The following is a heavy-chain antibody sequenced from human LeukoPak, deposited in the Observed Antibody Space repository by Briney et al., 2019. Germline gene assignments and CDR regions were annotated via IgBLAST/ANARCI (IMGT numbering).Heavy chain of an antibody. J-gene: IGHJ5*02. CDR3: ASSGIMITFGGVIVIPGMRNWFDP. D-gene: IGHD3-16*02. CDR2: TYYSGST. Sequence: PSETLSLTCTVSGGSISSSSYYWGWIRQPPGKGLEWIGSTYYSGSTYYNPSLKSRVTISVDTSKNQFSLKLSSVTAADTAVYYCASSGIMITFGGVIVIPGMRNWFDPWGQGTLVTVSS. V-gene: IGHV4-39*07. CDR1: GGSISSSSYY.